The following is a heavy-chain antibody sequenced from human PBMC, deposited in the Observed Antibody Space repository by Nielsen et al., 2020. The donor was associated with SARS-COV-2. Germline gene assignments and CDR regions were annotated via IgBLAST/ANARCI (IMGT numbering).Heavy chain of an antibody. CDR3: AAKGGYSYGYDY. Sequence: GESLKISCAASGFTVSSNYMSWVRQAPGKGLEWVSVIYSGGSTYYADSVKGRFTISRDNSKNTLYLQMNSLRAEDTAVYYCAAKGGYSYGYDYWGQGTLVTVSS. J-gene: IGHJ4*02. V-gene: IGHV3-66*01. D-gene: IGHD5-18*01. CDR1: GFTVSSNY. CDR2: IYSGGST.